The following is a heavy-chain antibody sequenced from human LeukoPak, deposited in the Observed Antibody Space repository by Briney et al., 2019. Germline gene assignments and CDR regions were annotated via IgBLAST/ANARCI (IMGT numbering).Heavy chain of an antibody. Sequence: ASVKVSCKASGYTFTSYDINWVRQATGQGLEWMGWMNPNSGNTGYAQKFQGRVTMTRNTSISTAYMELSSLRSEDTAVYYCARPDQNPMVRGVNLPKRYYYGMDVWGQGTTVTVSS. CDR2: MNPNSGNT. CDR1: GYTFTSYD. CDR3: ARPDQNPMVRGVNLPKRYYYGMDV. D-gene: IGHD3-10*01. V-gene: IGHV1-8*01. J-gene: IGHJ6*02.